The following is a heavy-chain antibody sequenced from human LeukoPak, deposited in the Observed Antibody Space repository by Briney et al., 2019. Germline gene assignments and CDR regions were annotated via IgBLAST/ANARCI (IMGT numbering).Heavy chain of an antibody. CDR2: IYYTGST. CDR1: GGSISSGDYY. Sequence: SQTLSLTCTVSGGSISSGDYYWSWIRQPPGKGLEWIGYIYYTGSTYYNPSLKSRVIISVDTSKNQFSLKLSSVTAADTAVYYCARAPRVPAALHLGYWFDPWGQGTLVTVS. D-gene: IGHD2-2*01. CDR3: ARAPRVPAALHLGYWFDP. J-gene: IGHJ5*02. V-gene: IGHV4-30-4*08.